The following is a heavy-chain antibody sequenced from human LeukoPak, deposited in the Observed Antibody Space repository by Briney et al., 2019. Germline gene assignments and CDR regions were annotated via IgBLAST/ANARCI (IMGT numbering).Heavy chain of an antibody. V-gene: IGHV3-21*01. CDR3: ARSTVTTGYYYYMDV. D-gene: IGHD4-17*01. CDR2: ISNIGNHI. J-gene: IGHJ6*03. CDR1: GLTFRSYT. Sequence: GGSLRLSCAASGLTFRSYTMNWVRQAPGKGLEWVSSISNIGNHIYYADSVKGRFTISRNNAKNSLYLQMNSLRAEDTAVYYCARSTVTTGYYYYMDVWGKGTTVTISS.